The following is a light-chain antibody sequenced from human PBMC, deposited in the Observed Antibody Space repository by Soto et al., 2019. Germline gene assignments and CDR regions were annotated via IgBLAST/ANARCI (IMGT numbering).Light chain of an antibody. CDR1: NIGSKN. V-gene: IGLV3-9*01. Sequence: SYELTQPLSVSVALGQTARITCGGNNIGSKNVHWYQQKPGQAPVLVIYRDSNRPSGIPERFSGSNSGNTATLTISRAQAGDEADYYCQVCDSSTPNVFVTGTKVTVL. CDR2: RDS. CDR3: QVCDSSTPNV. J-gene: IGLJ1*01.